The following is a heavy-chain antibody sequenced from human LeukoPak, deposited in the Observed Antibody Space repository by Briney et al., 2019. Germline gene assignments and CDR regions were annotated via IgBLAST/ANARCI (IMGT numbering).Heavy chain of an antibody. D-gene: IGHD3-10*01. V-gene: IGHV1-69*04. J-gene: IGHJ4*02. Sequence: ASVKVSCKASGGTFSSYAISWVRQAPGQGLEWMGRIIPILGIANYAQKFQGRVTITADKSTSTAYMELSSLRSEDTAAYYCARLLLWFGELPDYWGQGTLDTVSS. CDR2: IIPILGIA. CDR1: GGTFSSYA. CDR3: ARLLLWFGELPDY.